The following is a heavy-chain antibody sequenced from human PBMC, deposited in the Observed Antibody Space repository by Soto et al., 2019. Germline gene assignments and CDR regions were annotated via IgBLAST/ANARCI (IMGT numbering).Heavy chain of an antibody. V-gene: IGHV4-31*03. CDR1: GGSISSGGYY. CDR2: IYYSGST. Sequence: SETLSLTCTVSGGSISSGGYYWSWIRQHPGKGLEWIGYIYYSGSTYYNPSLKSRVIISVDTSKNQLSLKLSSVTAADTAVYYCARGYSYGMDVWGQGTTVTVSS. D-gene: IGHD1-1*01. CDR3: ARGYSYGMDV. J-gene: IGHJ6*02.